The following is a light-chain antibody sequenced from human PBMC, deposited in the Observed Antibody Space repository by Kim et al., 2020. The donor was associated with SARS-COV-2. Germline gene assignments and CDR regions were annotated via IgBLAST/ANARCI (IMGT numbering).Light chain of an antibody. CDR1: DNVAIN. V-gene: IGKV3-11*01. CDR2: DAA. Sequence: PGSTATPPCRACDNVAINLAAYQQAPGQRPWLLIYDAAIRAAGIPDRFSGSGSGTDFTLTIGSLAPEDFAVYYCQQRGSWPPALTFGGGTKVDIK. CDR3: QQRGSWPPALT. J-gene: IGKJ4*01.